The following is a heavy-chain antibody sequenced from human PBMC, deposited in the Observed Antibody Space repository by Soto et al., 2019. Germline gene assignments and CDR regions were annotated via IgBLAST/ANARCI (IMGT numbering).Heavy chain of an antibody. CDR1: GFTFSNYA. D-gene: IGHD6-13*01. V-gene: IGHV3-23*01. CDR2: ISGGGGST. CDR3: ARPSRLAAGTY. J-gene: IGHJ4*02. Sequence: EVQLLESGGGLVQPGGSLRLSCAASGFTFSNYAINWVRQAPGKDLEWVATISGGGGSTYYADSVKGRFTISRDNAKNTLLLQMNSLRADDTAVYYCARPSRLAAGTYWGQGTLVTVSS.